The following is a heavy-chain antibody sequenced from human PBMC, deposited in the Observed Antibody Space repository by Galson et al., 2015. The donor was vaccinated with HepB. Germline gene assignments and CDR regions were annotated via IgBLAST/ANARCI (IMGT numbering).Heavy chain of an antibody. CDR3: ARTTYDFWSGPNNYYYGMDA. CDR2: IDWDDDK. Sequence: PALVNPTQTLTLTCTFSGFSLSTSGMCVSWIRQPPGKALEWLALIDWDDDKYYSTSLKTRLTISKDTSKNQVVLTMTNMDPVDTATYYCARTTYDFWSGPNNYYYGMDAWGQGTTVTVSS. CDR1: GFSLSTSGMC. D-gene: IGHD3-3*01. J-gene: IGHJ6*02. V-gene: IGHV2-70*01.